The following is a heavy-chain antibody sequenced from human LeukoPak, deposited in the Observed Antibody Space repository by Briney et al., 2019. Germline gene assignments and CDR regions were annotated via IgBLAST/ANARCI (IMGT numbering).Heavy chain of an antibody. Sequence: SETLSLTCTVSGGSISSYYWSWIRQPPGKGLEWIGYIYYSGSTNYNPSLKSRVTISVDTSKNQFSLKLSSVTAADTAVYYCAREFGGPNSSSWYYYYYYMDVWGKGTTVTVSS. D-gene: IGHD6-13*01. CDR2: IYYSGST. CDR3: AREFGGPNSSSWYYYYYYMDV. CDR1: GGSISSYY. J-gene: IGHJ6*03. V-gene: IGHV4-59*01.